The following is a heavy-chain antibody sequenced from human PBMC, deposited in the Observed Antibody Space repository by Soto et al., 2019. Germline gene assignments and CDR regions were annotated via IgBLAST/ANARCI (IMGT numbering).Heavy chain of an antibody. J-gene: IGHJ5*02. V-gene: IGHV1-69*13. CDR3: ARDSSPYNWFDP. CDR2: IIPIFGTA. Sequence: ASVKVSCKASGGTFSSYAISWVRQAPGQGLEWMGGIIPIFGTANYAQKFQGRVTITAGESTSTAYMELSSLRSEDTAVYYCARDSSPYNWFDPWGQGTLVTVSS. D-gene: IGHD6-6*01. CDR1: GGTFSSYA.